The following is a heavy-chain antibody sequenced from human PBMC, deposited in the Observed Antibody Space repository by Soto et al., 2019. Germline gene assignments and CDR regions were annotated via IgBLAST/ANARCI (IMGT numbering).Heavy chain of an antibody. CDR3: PKDSLRGVVPAAISVH. J-gene: IGHJ4*02. D-gene: IGHD2-2*02. V-gene: IGHV3-30*18. CDR1: GFTFSSYG. CDR2: ASNDGSKK. Sequence: GGSLRLSCGASGFTFSSYGMHWVRQAPGKGLEWVALASNDGSKKYYGDSVKGRFTISRENSKNTLYLQMNTLRAEDTAVYHCPKDSLRGVVPAAISVHWGQGT.